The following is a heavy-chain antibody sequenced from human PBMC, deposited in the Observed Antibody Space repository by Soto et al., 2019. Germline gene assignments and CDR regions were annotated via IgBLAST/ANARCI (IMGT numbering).Heavy chain of an antibody. J-gene: IGHJ5*02. CDR1: GFTFSSYS. Sequence: SGGSLRLSCAASGFTFSSYSMNWVRQAPGKGLEWVSSISSSSSYIYYADSVKGRFTVSRDNAKNSLYLQMNSLRAEDTAVYYCARGETYYDFWSGWFDPWGQGTLVTVSS. CDR3: ARGETYYDFWSGWFDP. D-gene: IGHD3-3*01. CDR2: ISSSSSYI. V-gene: IGHV3-21*01.